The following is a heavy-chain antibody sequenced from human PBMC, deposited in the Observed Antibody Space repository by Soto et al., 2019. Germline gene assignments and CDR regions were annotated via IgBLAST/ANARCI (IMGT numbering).Heavy chain of an antibody. J-gene: IGHJ6*02. CDR1: GFTFSSYG. CDR3: ASMNPYRQQLVLRDYYYGMDV. V-gene: IGHV3-33*01. Sequence: QVQLVESGGGVVQPGRSLRLSCAASGFTFSSYGMHWVRQAPGKGLEWVAVIWYDGSNKYYADSVKGRFTISRDNSKNTLYLQMNSLRAEDTAVYYCASMNPYRQQLVLRDYYYGMDVWGQGTTVTVSS. D-gene: IGHD6-13*01. CDR2: IWYDGSNK.